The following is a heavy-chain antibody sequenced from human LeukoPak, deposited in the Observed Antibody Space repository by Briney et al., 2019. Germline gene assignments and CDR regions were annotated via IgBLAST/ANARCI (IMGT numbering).Heavy chain of an antibody. V-gene: IGHV3-21*01. CDR1: GLTFSSDS. CDR3: ASDTSSGYYRGVSDY. J-gene: IGHJ4*02. Sequence: GGSLRLSCAASGLTFSSDSMNWVRQAPGKGLEWVSSISSSSSYIYYADSVKGRFTISRDNAKNSLYLQMNGLRAEDTAVYYCASDTSSGYYRGVSDYWGQGTLVTVSS. CDR2: ISSSSSYI. D-gene: IGHD3-22*01.